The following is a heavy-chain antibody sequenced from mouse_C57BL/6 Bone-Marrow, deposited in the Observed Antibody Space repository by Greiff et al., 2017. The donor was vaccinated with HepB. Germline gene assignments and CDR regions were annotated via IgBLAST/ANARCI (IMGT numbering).Heavy chain of an antibody. CDR3: AYYYGSSAWFAY. CDR1: GYTFTSYW. CDR2: IHPNSGST. D-gene: IGHD1-1*01. V-gene: IGHV1-64*01. J-gene: IGHJ3*01. Sequence: QVQLQQPGAELVKPGASVKLSCKASGYTFTSYWMHWVKQRRGQGLEWIGMIHPNSGSTNYNEKFKSKATLTVDKSSSTAYMQLSSLTSEDSAVYYCAYYYGSSAWFAYWGQGTLVTVSA.